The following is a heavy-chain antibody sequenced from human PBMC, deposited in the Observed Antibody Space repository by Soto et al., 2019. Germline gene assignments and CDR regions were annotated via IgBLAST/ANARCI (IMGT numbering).Heavy chain of an antibody. D-gene: IGHD3-10*01. CDR3: ARVKVEFSYYGMDV. CDR1: GFTFSSYS. V-gene: IGHV3-48*02. CDR2: ISSSSSTI. J-gene: IGHJ6*02. Sequence: ESGGGLVQPGGSLRLSCAASGFTFSSYSMNWVRQAPGKGLEWVSYISSSSSTIYYADSVKGRFTISRDNAKNSLYLQMNSLRDEDTAVYYCARVKVEFSYYGMDVWGQGTTVTVSS.